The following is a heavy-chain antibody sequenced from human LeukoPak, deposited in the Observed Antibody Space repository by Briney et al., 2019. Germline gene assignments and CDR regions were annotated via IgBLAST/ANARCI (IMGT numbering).Heavy chain of an antibody. CDR2: LYSDGNT. Sequence: QPGGSLRLSCAASGFTVITNDMTWVRQAPGKGFEWVSVLYSDGNTKYADSVQGRFTISRDNSKNTLYLEMNSLSPDDTAVYYCARGVEPLAASTLAYWGQGTLVTVSS. V-gene: IGHV3-53*01. J-gene: IGHJ4*02. D-gene: IGHD1-14*01. CDR3: ARGVEPLAASTLAY. CDR1: GFTVITND.